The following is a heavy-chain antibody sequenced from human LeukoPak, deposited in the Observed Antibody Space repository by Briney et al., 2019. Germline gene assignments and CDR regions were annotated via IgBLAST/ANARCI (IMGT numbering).Heavy chain of an antibody. Sequence: SETLSLTCAVSGGSISSGIYSWNWVRQPPGKGLEWIGFVYHSVNIHYNPSLESRVTISADRSKNRFSLKLNSVTAADTAVYYCARSRTGYYRYLDSWGQGTLVTVSS. J-gene: IGHJ4*02. V-gene: IGHV4-30-2*01. CDR2: VYHSVNI. CDR1: GGSISSGIYS. CDR3: ARSRTGYYRYLDS. D-gene: IGHD3-9*01.